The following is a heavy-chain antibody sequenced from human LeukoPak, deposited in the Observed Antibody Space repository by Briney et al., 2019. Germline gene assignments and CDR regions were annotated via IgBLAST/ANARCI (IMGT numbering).Heavy chain of an antibody. CDR3: ARDEYSNGYVTL. Sequence: QPGGSLRLSCAASGFTFSSYAMSWVRQAPGKGLEWVSAISGSGGSTYYADSVKGRFTVSRDNSKNTLYLQMNSLRAEDTAVYFCARDEYSNGYVTLWGQGTRVSVSS. D-gene: IGHD5-18*01. V-gene: IGHV3-23*01. J-gene: IGHJ3*01. CDR1: GFTFSSYA. CDR2: ISGSGGST.